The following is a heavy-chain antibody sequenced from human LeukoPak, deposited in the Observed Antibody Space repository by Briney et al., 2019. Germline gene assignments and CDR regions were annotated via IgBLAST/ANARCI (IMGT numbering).Heavy chain of an antibody. CDR2: IRGRGDAS. Sequence: GGSLRLSCAASGFTFSGYAMTWVRQAPGKGLEWVSAIRGRGDASYYAESVKGRFTISRDNSKSTLYLQMNSLRAEDTAVYYCARSRVGRGYCSSTSCYHDAFDIWGQGTMVTVSS. CDR1: GFTFSGYA. CDR3: ARSRVGRGYCSSTSCYHDAFDI. V-gene: IGHV3-23*01. J-gene: IGHJ3*02. D-gene: IGHD2-2*01.